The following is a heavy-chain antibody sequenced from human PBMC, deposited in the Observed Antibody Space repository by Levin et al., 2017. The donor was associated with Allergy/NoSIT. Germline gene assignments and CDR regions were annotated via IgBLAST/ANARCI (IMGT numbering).Heavy chain of an antibody. D-gene: IGHD1-26*01. J-gene: IGHJ4*02. CDR2: IYYSGST. V-gene: IGHV4-61*01. CDR1: GGSVSSGSYY. Sequence: SETLSLTCTVSGGSVSSGSYYWSWIRQPPGKGLEWIGYIYYSGSTNYNPSLKSRVTISVDTSKNQFSLKLSSVTAADTAVYYCARENIVGASFADYWGQGTLVTVSS. CDR3: ARENIVGASFADY.